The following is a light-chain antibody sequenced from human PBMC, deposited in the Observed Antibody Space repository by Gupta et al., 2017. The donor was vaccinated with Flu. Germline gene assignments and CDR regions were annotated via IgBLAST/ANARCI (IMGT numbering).Light chain of an antibody. CDR1: NSNVGSNY. CDR2: EDN. V-gene: IGLV1-51*02. CDR3: GAWDSTRRVYV. J-gene: IGLJ1*01. Sequence: QSVLTQPPSISAASGQKVTISCSGSNSNVGSNYVAWYQQFPGTAPSLLIYEDNKRPSDVADRFSASKSGSSATLEITGVQTGEEADYHCGAWDSTRRVYVFGTGASVSVL.